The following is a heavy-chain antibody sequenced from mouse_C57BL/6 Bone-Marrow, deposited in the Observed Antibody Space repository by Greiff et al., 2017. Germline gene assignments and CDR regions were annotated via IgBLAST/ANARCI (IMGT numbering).Heavy chain of an antibody. CDR2: IYPGDGDT. J-gene: IGHJ1*03. V-gene: IGHV1-80*01. D-gene: IGHD1-1*01. CDR1: GYAFSSYW. Sequence: QVQLQQSGAELVKPGASVKISCKASGYAFSSYWMNWVKQRPGKGLEWIGQIYPGDGDTNYNGKFKGKATLTADKSSSTAYMQRSSLTSEDSAVYFCAAITTVVEGGYFDVWGTGTTVTVSS. CDR3: AAITTVVEGGYFDV.